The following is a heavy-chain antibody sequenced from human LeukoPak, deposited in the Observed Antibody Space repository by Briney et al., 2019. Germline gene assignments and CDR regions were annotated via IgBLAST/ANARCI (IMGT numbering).Heavy chain of an antibody. J-gene: IGHJ4*02. CDR1: GFTVSSNY. CDR3: VRDWDVVASH. CDR2: IYRGGST. V-gene: IGHV3-53*01. Sequence: VGSLRLSCAASGFTVSSNYMSWVRQAPGKGLEWVSVIYRGGSTYYADSVKGRFTISRDNAKNTLFLQMNSLRVDDTGFYYCVRDWDVVASHWGQGTLVTVS. D-gene: IGHD5-12*01.